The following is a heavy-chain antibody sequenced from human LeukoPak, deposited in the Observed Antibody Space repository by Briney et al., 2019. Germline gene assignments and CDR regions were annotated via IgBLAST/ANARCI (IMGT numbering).Heavy chain of an antibody. J-gene: IGHJ4*01. D-gene: IGHD6-19*01. CDR1: GFTFSTYA. CDR2: ITTSGGSA. CDR3: AKGIYSSGWSYFDY. Sequence: GGSLRLSCAASGFTFSTYAMSWVRQAPGRGLEWVSGITTSGGSASYADSVKGRFTISRDNPGNTLYLQMNSLRAEDTAVYYCAKGIYSSGWSYFDYWGHGTLVTVSS. V-gene: IGHV3-23*01.